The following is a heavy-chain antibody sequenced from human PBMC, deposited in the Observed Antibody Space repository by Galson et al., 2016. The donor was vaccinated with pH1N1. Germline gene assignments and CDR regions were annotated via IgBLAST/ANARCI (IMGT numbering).Heavy chain of an antibody. J-gene: IGHJ5*02. CDR2: IDWDDDK. V-gene: IGHV2-70*01. CDR3: ARVRSLEWGRWFDP. D-gene: IGHD3-3*01. CDR1: GFSLSTSGMC. Sequence: PALVKPTQTLTLTRTFSGFSLSTSGMCVSWIRQPPGKALEWLALIDWDDDKYYSTSLKTRLTISKDTSKNQVVLTMTNMDLVDTATYYCARVRSLEWGRWFDPWGQGTLVTVSS.